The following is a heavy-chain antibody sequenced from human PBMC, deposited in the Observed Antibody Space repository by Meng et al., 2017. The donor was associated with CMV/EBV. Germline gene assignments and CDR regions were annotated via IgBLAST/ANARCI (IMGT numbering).Heavy chain of an antibody. CDR1: GFTFSSYA. CDR3: TTEEIYGSNY. D-gene: IGHD5-12*01. Sequence: GASLKISCAASGFTFSSYAMSWVRQAPGKGLEWVGRIKSKTDGGTTDYAAPVKGRFTISRDDSKNTLYLQMNSLKTEDTAVYYCTTEEIYGSNYWGQGTLVTVSS. V-gene: IGHV3-15*01. J-gene: IGHJ4*02. CDR2: IKSKTDGGTT.